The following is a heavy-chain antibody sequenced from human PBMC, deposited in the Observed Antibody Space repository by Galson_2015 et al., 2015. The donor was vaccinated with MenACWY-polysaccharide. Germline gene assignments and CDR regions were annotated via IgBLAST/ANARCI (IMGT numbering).Heavy chain of an antibody. V-gene: IGHV3-30*03. J-gene: IGHJ3*02. CDR2: IANDGSIK. D-gene: IGHD3-3*01. CDR1: GFTFSSYG. Sequence: SLRLSCAASGFTFSSYGIHWVRQAPGKGLEWVAVIANDGSIKNYVDSVMGRFTISRDNSKNTLYLQMNSLRAEDTAVYYCAREWSGYAFDIWGLGTMVTVSS. CDR3: AREWSGYAFDI.